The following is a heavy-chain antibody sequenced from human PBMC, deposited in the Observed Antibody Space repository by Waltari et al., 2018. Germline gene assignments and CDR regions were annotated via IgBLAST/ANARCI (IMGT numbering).Heavy chain of an antibody. Sequence: QLQLQESGPGLVKPSETLSLTCTVSGGSISSSSYYWGWIRQPPGKGLEWIGSTYDSGDTHYHPSLKGRVTISVDTSKNQFSRNLSAVTAADTAVYYCARQPMYYDFWSGFQNYYYYYGMDVWGQGTTVTVSS. D-gene: IGHD3-3*01. CDR2: TYDSGDT. J-gene: IGHJ6*02. CDR1: GGSISSSSYY. CDR3: ARQPMYYDFWSGFQNYYYYYGMDV. V-gene: IGHV4-39*01.